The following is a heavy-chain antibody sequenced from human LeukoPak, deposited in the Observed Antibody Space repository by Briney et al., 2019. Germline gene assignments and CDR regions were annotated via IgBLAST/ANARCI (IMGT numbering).Heavy chain of an antibody. D-gene: IGHD1-26*01. CDR2: IYPGDSDT. V-gene: IGHV5-51*01. J-gene: IGHJ3*02. CDR3: ARVQGIVGATNAFDI. Sequence: HGESLKISCKGSGYSFTSYWIGWVRQMPGKGLEWMGIIYPGDSDTRYSPSFQGQVTISADKSISTAYLQWSSLKASDAAVYYCARVQGIVGATNAFDIWGQGTMVTVSS. CDR1: GYSFTSYW.